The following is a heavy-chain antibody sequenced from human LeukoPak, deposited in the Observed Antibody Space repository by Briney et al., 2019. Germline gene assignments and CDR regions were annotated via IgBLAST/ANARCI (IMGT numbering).Heavy chain of an antibody. CDR2: ISSSGSTI. V-gene: IGHV3-48*03. J-gene: IGHJ4*02. CDR1: GFTFSSYE. Sequence: GGSLRLSCAASGFTFSSYEMNWVRQAPGKGLEWVSYISSSGSTIYYADSVKGRFTIPRDNAKNSLYLQMNSLRAEDTAVYYCARVGYSYGYGIDYWGQGTLVTVSP. CDR3: ARVGYSYGYGIDY. D-gene: IGHD5-18*01.